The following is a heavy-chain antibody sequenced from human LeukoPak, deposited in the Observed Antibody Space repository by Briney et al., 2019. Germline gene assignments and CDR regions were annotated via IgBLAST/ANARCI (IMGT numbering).Heavy chain of an antibody. CDR2: INPSGGST. V-gene: IGHV1-46*01. CDR3: ARGGWVRGITMIVVAGLDFDY. Sequence: ASVKVSCKASGYTFTSYYMHWVRQAPGQGLEWMGIINPSGGSTSYAQKFQGRVTMTRVTSTSTVYMELSSLRSEDTAVYYCARGGWVRGITMIVVAGLDFDYWGQGTLVTVSS. J-gene: IGHJ4*02. CDR1: GYTFTSYY. D-gene: IGHD3-22*01.